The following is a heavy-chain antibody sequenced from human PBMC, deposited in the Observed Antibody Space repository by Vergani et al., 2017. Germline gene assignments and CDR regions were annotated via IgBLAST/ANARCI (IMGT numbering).Heavy chain of an antibody. CDR3: ARSQGDYGYFDL. V-gene: IGHV4-38-2*01. D-gene: IGHD4-17*01. CDR2: IQNRGKT. J-gene: IGHJ2*01. CDR1: GYSIGSGFY. Sequence: QVRLEESGPGLVKPSETLSLTCSVSGYSIGSGFYCAWIRQSPGEGLQWLTSIQNRGKTDHNPSLKSRVSVSLDTSKNRFSLNLTSVTATDTAVYYCARSQGDYGYFDLWGPGSLVTVPS.